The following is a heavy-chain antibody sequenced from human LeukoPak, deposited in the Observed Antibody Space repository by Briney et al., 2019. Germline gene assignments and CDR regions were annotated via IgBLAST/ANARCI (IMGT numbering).Heavy chain of an antibody. Sequence: QSGGSLRLSCAASGFIFSSYGMHWVRQAPAKGLEWVAVIWNDGSNKYYVESVKGRFTISRDGSKNTLYLQMNNLRAEDTAVYFCARSRGGGSSGVGDNFDCWGQGTLVTVSS. CDR2: IWNDGSNK. J-gene: IGHJ4*02. CDR1: GFIFSSYG. CDR3: ARSRGGGSSGVGDNFDC. V-gene: IGHV3-33*01. D-gene: IGHD1-26*01.